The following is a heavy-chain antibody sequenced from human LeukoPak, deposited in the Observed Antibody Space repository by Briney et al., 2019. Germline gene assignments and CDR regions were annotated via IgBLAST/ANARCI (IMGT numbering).Heavy chain of an antibody. CDR1: GFTFSNVW. V-gene: IGHV3-48*01. CDR3: ARDRGGTDDFWSGYYTGYFDY. CDR2: ISSSSRTI. Sequence: PGGSLRLSCAASGFTFSNVWMSWVRQAPGKGLEWVSYISSSSRTIYYADSVKGRFTISRDNAKNSLYLQMNSLRAEDTAVFYCARDRGGTDDFWSGYYTGYFDYWGQGTLVTVSS. J-gene: IGHJ4*02. D-gene: IGHD3-3*01.